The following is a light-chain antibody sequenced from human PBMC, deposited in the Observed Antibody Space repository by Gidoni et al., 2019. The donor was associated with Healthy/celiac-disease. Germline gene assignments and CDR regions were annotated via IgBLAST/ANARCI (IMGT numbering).Light chain of an antibody. Sequence: DIVMTQAPDSLAVSLGERATINCKFSQSILYSSNNKNYLAWYQQKPGQPPKLLIYWASTRASGVPDRFSGSGSGTDFTLTISSLQAEDVAVYYCQQYYSSPITFGQGTRLEIK. CDR3: QQYYSSPIT. J-gene: IGKJ5*01. CDR2: WAS. V-gene: IGKV4-1*01. CDR1: QSILYSSNNKNY.